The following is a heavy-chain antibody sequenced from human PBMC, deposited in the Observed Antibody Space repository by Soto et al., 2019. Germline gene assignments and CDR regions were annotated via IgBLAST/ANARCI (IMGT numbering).Heavy chain of an antibody. CDR3: SRILSNYYRLDY. CDR2: IYYSGST. D-gene: IGHD3-10*01. J-gene: IGHJ4*02. V-gene: IGHV4-30-4*01. CDR1: GASINSGDYY. Sequence: SETLSLTCTVSGASINSGDYYWSWIRQPPGKGLEWIGHIYYSGSTYYNPSLKSRDGISVDSAKSKVSLKLTSVTAADTAVYFCSRILSNYYRLDYWCQGALVTVSS.